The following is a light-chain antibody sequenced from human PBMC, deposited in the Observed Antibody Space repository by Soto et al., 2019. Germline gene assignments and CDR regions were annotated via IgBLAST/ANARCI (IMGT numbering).Light chain of an antibody. Sequence: DIVMTQSPLSLSVTPGEPASISCRSSQSLLHSNGYNYLDWYLQKPGQSPQLLIYFVSNRASGVPDRFSGSGSGTDFTLKISRVEPEDVGVYYCMQALQTRTFGQGHKVEIK. CDR3: MQALQTRT. CDR2: FVS. J-gene: IGKJ1*01. CDR1: QSLLHSNGYNY. V-gene: IGKV2-28*01.